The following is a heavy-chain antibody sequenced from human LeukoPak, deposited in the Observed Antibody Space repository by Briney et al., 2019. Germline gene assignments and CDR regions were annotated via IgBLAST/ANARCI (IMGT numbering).Heavy chain of an antibody. CDR3: ARDETTYYYGSGSLEY. CDR1: GFTFSDYY. J-gene: IGHJ4*02. V-gene: IGHV3-11*04. Sequence: PGGSLRLSCAASGFTFSDYYMSWIRQAPGKGLEWVSYISSSGSTIYYADSVKGRFTISRDNSKNTLYLQMNSLRAEDTAVYYCARDETTYYYGSGSLEYWGQGTLVTVSS. CDR2: ISSSGSTI. D-gene: IGHD3-10*01.